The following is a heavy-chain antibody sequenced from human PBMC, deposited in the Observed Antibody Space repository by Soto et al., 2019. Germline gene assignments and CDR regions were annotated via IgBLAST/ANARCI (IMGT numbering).Heavy chain of an antibody. V-gene: IGHV3-30*18. Sequence: QVQLVESGGGVVQPGRSLRLSCAASGFTFSSYGMHWVRQAPGKGLEWVAVISYDGSNKYYADSVKGRFTISRDNSKNTLYLQMNSLRAEDTAVYYCAKERDGYNFLFDYWGQGTLVTVSS. J-gene: IGHJ4*02. CDR1: GFTFSSYG. CDR2: ISYDGSNK. CDR3: AKERDGYNFLFDY. D-gene: IGHD5-12*01.